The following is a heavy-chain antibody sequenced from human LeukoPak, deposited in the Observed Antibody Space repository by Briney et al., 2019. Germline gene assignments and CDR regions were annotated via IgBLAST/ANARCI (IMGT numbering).Heavy chain of an antibody. D-gene: IGHD6-19*01. CDR2: INPTSGGT. CDR1: GYTFTGYY. Sequence: ASVTVSCKASGYTFTGYYMHWVRQAPGQGLEWMGWINPTSGGTKYAQKFQGRVTMTRDTSISTAYMELSRLRSDDTAVYYCARLASGSFHYWGQGTLVTVSS. J-gene: IGHJ4*02. CDR3: ARLASGSFHY. V-gene: IGHV1-2*02.